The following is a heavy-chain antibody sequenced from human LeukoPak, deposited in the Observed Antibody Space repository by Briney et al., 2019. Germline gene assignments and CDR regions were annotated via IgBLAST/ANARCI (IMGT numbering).Heavy chain of an antibody. CDR3: AKSYSGPHY. CDR2: ISYDGTNK. V-gene: IGHV3-30*18. Sequence: PGGSLRLSCAASEFTFSNYGMHWVRQAPGKGLEWVAVISYDGTNKYYADSVKGRFTISRDNSNNTLYLQMNSLRAEDTAVYYCAKSYSGPHYWGQGTLVTVSS. CDR1: EFTFSNYG. D-gene: IGHD5-12*01. J-gene: IGHJ4*02.